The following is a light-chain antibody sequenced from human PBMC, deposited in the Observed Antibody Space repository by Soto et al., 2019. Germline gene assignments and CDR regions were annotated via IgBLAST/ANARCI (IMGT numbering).Light chain of an antibody. Sequence: EIELTQSPSTLSGSPGERGTLSCLASQSISNRYSGWHQQPRKDAPRLINNGASIKGTGTSGCSSSSAGTAFSPIISSLQPHEFATEYYQQYNSNPCTFGPGTKVDI. CDR2: NGA. CDR3: QQYNSNPCT. CDR1: QSISNR. J-gene: IGKJ3*01. V-gene: IGKV1-5*03.